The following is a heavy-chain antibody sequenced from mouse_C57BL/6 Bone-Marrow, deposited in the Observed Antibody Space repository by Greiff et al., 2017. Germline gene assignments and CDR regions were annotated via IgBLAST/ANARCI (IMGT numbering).Heavy chain of an antibody. J-gene: IGHJ2*01. CDR1: GYSFTDYN. CDR2: INPNYDTT. V-gene: IGHV1-39*01. CDR3: ARHAYYFDY. Sequence: VNVKQSGPELVKPGASVKISCKASGYSFTDYNMNWVKLRNGQGLEWIGVINPNYDTTSYNQKFKGKATFTVDQSSSTAYMQLNSVTSADSAVYYIARHAYYFDYWGQGTTLTVSS.